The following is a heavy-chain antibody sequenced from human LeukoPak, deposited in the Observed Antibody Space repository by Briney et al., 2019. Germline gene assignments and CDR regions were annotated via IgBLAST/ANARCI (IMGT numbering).Heavy chain of an antibody. CDR3: ARVPCSSTSCYHYYYYMDV. Sequence: SETLSLTCTVSGGSISSYYWSWIRQPPGKGLEWIGYIYYSGSTNYNPSLKSRVTISVDTSKNQFSLELSSVTAADTAVYYCARVPCSSTSCYHYYYYMDVWGKGTTVTVSS. CDR1: GGSISSYY. V-gene: IGHV4-59*01. J-gene: IGHJ6*03. CDR2: IYYSGST. D-gene: IGHD2-2*01.